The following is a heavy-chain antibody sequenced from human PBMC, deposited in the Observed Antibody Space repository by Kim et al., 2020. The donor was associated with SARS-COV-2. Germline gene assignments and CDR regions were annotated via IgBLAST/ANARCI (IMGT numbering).Heavy chain of an antibody. V-gene: IGHV6-1*01. CDR2: TYYRSKWYN. D-gene: IGHD5-12*01. J-gene: IGHJ6*02. CDR3: ARGTGYSGYEFFYYYYGMDV. CDR1: GDSVSSNSAA. Sequence: SQTLSLTCAISGDSVSSNSAAWNWIRQSPSRGLEWLGRTYYRSKWYNDYAVSVKSRITINPDTSKNQFSLQLNSVTPEDTAVYYCARGTGYSGYEFFYYYYGMDVWGQGTTVTVSS.